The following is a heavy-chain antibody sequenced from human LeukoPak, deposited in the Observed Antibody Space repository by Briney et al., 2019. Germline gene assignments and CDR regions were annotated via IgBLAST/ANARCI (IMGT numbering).Heavy chain of an antibody. CDR3: ARSDSSDLNWFDP. D-gene: IGHD3-22*01. CDR1: GYTFTSYD. J-gene: IGHJ5*02. CDR2: MNPNSGNT. Sequence: GASVKVSCKASGYTFTSYDINWVRQATGQGLEWMGWMNPNSGNTGYAQKFQGRVTMARNTSISTAYMELSSLRSEDTAMYYCARSDSSDLNWFDPWGQGTLVTVSS. V-gene: IGHV1-8*01.